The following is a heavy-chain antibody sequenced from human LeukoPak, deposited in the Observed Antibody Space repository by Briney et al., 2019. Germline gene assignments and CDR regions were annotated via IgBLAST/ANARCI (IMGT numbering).Heavy chain of an antibody. CDR1: GFTFSSYA. CDR2: ISGSGGST. J-gene: IGHJ4*02. V-gene: IGHV3-23*01. Sequence: GGALRLSCAASGFTFSSYAMSWVRQAPGKGLEWVSAISGSGGSTYYADSVKGRFTISRDNSKNTLYLQMNSLRAEDTAVYYCANIRILPLFDYWGQGTLVTVSS. CDR3: ANIRILPLFDY.